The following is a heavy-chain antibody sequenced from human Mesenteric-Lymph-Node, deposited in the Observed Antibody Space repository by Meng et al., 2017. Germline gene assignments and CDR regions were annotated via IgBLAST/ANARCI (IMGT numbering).Heavy chain of an antibody. V-gene: IGHV4-31*03. D-gene: IGHD4-17*01. J-gene: IGHJ5*02. CDR3: ARTNYGDYNWFDP. Sequence: QGQLQESGPGLVKPSQTLSLTCTVSGGSISSGGFYWSWIRQHPGKGLEWIGYIYYSGSTYYNPSLRSRVAISIDTSKNQFSLKLTSVTAADTAVYFCARTNYGDYNWFDPWGQGTPVTVSS. CDR2: IYYSGST. CDR1: GGSISSGGFY.